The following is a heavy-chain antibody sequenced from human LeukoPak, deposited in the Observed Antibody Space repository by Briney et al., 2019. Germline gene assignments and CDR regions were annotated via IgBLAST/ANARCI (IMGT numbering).Heavy chain of an antibody. Sequence: SVKVSCKASGGTFSSYAISWVRQAPGQGLEWMRGIVPIFGTANYAQKFQGRVMITADESTSTAYMELSSLRSEDTAVYYCARDQADYYGSGSYNFDYWGQGTLVTVSS. CDR3: ARDQADYYGSGSYNFDY. J-gene: IGHJ4*02. D-gene: IGHD3-10*01. CDR2: IVPIFGTA. V-gene: IGHV1-69*13. CDR1: GGTFSSYA.